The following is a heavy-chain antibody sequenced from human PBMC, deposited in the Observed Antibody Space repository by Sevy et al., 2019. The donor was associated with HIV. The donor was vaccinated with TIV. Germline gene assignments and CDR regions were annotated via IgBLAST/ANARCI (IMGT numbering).Heavy chain of an antibody. V-gene: IGHV3-20*04. Sequence: GGSLRLSCAASGFTFDDYGMSWVRQAPGKGLEWVSGINWNGGSTGYADSVKGRFTISRDNAKNSLYLQMNSLRAEDTALYYCARGPMIVVVSTPVDYYGMDVWGQGTTVTVSS. D-gene: IGHD3-22*01. CDR2: INWNGGST. CDR3: ARGPMIVVVSTPVDYYGMDV. J-gene: IGHJ6*02. CDR1: GFTFDDYG.